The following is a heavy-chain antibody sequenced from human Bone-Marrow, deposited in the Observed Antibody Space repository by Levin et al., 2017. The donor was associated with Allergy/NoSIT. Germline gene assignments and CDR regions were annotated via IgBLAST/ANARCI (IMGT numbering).Heavy chain of an antibody. CDR1: GGSIRSGGYY. D-gene: IGHD5-18*01. J-gene: IGHJ4*02. CDR2: IYDSGST. V-gene: IGHV4-31*03. Sequence: SETLSLTCTVSGGSIRSGGYYWSWIRQHPGKGLEWIGYIYDSGSTSYNPSLESRVAISVDTCKKQFYLKLTSLTAADTAVYYCARIPDTTSEFDYWGQGTLVTVSS. CDR3: ARIPDTTSEFDY.